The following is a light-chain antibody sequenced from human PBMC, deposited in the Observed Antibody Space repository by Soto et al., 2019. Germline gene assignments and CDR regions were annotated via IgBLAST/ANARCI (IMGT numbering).Light chain of an antibody. CDR1: QSISSW. CDR3: QQYNSLMYT. J-gene: IGKJ2*01. Sequence: DIQMTQSPSTLSASVGDRVTITCRASQSISSWLAWYQQKPGKAPKLLIYDASSLESGVPSRFSGSGSGTEFTLPISSLQPDDFATYYCQQYNSLMYTFGQGTKLEIK. CDR2: DAS. V-gene: IGKV1-5*01.